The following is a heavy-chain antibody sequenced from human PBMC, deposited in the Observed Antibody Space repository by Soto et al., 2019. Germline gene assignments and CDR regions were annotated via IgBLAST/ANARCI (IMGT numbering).Heavy chain of an antibody. Sequence: ASVKVSCKASGYTFTSYGISWVRQAPGQGLEWMGWISAYNGNTNYAQKLQGRVTMTTDTSTSTAYMELRSLRSDDTAVYYCARDRSIATRNWFDPWGQGTLVTSPQ. J-gene: IGHJ5*02. V-gene: IGHV1-18*04. CDR3: ARDRSIATRNWFDP. CDR1: GYTFTSYG. CDR2: ISAYNGNT. D-gene: IGHD6-6*01.